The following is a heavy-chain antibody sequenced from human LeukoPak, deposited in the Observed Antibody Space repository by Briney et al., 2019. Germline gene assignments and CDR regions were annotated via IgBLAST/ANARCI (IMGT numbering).Heavy chain of an antibody. D-gene: IGHD3-10*01. J-gene: IGHJ1*01. V-gene: IGHV3-30*18. CDR1: GFTFSSYG. Sequence: GGSLRLSCAASGFTFSSYGMHWVRQAPGKGLEWVAVISYDGSNKYYADSVKGRFTISRDNSKDTLYLQMNSLRAEDTAVYYCAKSEVSGITMVRGVHHWGQGTLVTVSS. CDR3: AKSEVSGITMVRGVHH. CDR2: ISYDGSNK.